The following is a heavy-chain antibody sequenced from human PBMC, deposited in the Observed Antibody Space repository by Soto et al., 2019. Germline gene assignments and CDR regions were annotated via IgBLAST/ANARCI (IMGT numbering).Heavy chain of an antibody. CDR1: GFTFSSYA. Sequence: EVQLLESGGGLVQPGGSPRLSCAASGFTFSSYAMSWVRQAPGKGLEWVSAISGSGGSTYYADSVKGRFTISRDNSKNTLYLQMNSLRAEDTAVYYCAKVGYCSGGSCYDAIDYWGQGTLVTVSS. J-gene: IGHJ4*02. D-gene: IGHD2-15*01. CDR2: ISGSGGST. V-gene: IGHV3-23*01. CDR3: AKVGYCSGGSCYDAIDY.